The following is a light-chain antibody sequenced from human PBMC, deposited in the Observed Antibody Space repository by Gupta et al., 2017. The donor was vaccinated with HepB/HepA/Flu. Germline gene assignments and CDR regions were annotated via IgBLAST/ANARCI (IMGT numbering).Light chain of an antibody. CDR2: SNN. CDR3: AAWDDSLNGPGVV. V-gene: IGLV1-44*01. CDR1: SANIGSNT. J-gene: IGLJ2*01. Sequence: QSVLTQPPVASGTGRQGVTICSAASSANIGSNTVNWYQQLPGTAPKLLIYSNNQPPSGVPDLFSGSKSGTSASLAISALQSEDDADYYCAAWDDSLNGPGVVFGGGTKLTVL.